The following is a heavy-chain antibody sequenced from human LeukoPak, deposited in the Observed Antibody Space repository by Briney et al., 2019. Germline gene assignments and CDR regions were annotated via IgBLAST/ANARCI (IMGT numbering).Heavy chain of an antibody. CDR3: ARDLLPQFTVTHDY. V-gene: IGHV3-48*01. Sequence: GGSLRLSCAASGFTFSSFSVNWVRQAPGKGLEGVSYISSTSDAIYYVDSVKGRFTISRDNAKNSLYLQMNSLRAEDTAVYYCARDLLPQFTVTHDYWGQGTLVTVSS. CDR2: ISSTSDAI. D-gene: IGHD4-17*01. J-gene: IGHJ4*02. CDR1: GFTFSSFS.